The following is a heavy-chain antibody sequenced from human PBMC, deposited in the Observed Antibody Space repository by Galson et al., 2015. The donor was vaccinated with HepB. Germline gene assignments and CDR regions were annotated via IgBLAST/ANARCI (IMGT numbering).Heavy chain of an antibody. V-gene: IGHV1-69*13. J-gene: IGHJ6*03. Sequence: SVKVSCKASGGTFSSYAISWVRQAPGQGLEWMGGIIPIFGTANYAQKFQGRVTITADESTSTAYMELSSLRSEDTAVYYCARETGYCSSTSCYPYYYYYMDVWGKGTTVTVSS. CDR3: ARETGYCSSTSCYPYYYYYMDV. CDR1: GGTFSSYA. D-gene: IGHD2-2*01. CDR2: IIPIFGTA.